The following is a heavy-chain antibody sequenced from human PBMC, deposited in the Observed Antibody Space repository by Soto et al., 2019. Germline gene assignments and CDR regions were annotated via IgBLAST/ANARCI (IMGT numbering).Heavy chain of an antibody. Sequence: QVQLQESGPGLVKPSATLSLICTVSGDSISNFYWSWIRQPTGKGLESLRRTSARGTTNYNPTLLTRVAMSLDTSKTQFALRLPSLSAADTAVYFCATGMGRYVDLWGRGTLVTVFS. D-gene: IGHD2-8*01. V-gene: IGHV4-4*07. CDR2: TSARGTT. CDR3: ATGMGRYVDL. J-gene: IGHJ2*01. CDR1: GDSISNFY.